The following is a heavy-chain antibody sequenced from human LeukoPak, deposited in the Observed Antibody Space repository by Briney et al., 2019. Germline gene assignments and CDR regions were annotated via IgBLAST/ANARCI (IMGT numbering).Heavy chain of an antibody. CDR3: AKEIEARYYYYYGMDV. V-gene: IGHV3-30*18. D-gene: IGHD2-21*01. CDR2: ISYDGSNK. Sequence: PGGSLRLSCAASGFTFSSYGMHWVRQAPGKGLEWVAVISYDGSNKYYADSVEGRFTISRDNSKNTLYLQMNSLRAEDTAVYYCAKEIEARYYYYYGMDVWGQGTTVTVSS. J-gene: IGHJ6*02. CDR1: GFTFSSYG.